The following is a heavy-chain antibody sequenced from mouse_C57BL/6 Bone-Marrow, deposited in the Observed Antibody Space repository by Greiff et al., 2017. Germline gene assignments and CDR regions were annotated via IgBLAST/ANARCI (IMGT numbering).Heavy chain of an antibody. CDR3: ARAFYYYGSNYAMDY. CDR2: ISDGGSYT. J-gene: IGHJ4*01. Sequence: EVKVVESGGGLVKPGGSLKLSCAASGFTFSSYAMSWVRQTPEKRLEWVATISDGGSYTYYPDTVKGRFTISRDNAKNTLYLHMSHLKSEDTAMYYCARAFYYYGSNYAMDYWGQGTSVTVSS. V-gene: IGHV5-4*03. D-gene: IGHD1-1*01. CDR1: GFTFSSYA.